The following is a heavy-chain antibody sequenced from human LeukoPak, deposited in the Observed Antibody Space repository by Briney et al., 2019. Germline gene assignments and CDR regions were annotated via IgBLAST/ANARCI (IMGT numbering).Heavy chain of an antibody. CDR3: AGRNFDL. J-gene: IGHJ4*02. CDR2: ISYDGSNK. Sequence: PGGSLRLSCAASGFTFSSYGMHWVRQAPGKGLEWVAVISYDGSNKYYADSVKGRFTISRDNSKNTLYLQMNSLRAEDTAVYYCAGRNFDLWGQGTLVTVSS. V-gene: IGHV3-30*03. CDR1: GFTFSSYG.